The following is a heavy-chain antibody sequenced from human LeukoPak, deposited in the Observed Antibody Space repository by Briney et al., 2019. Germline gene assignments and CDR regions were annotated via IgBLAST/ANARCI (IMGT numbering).Heavy chain of an antibody. CDR2: ISSSGSTI. D-gene: IGHD3-22*01. V-gene: IGHV3-11*01. Sequence: GGSLRLSCAASGFAFSDYYMSWIRQAPGKGLEWVSYISSSGSTIYYADSVKGRFTIYRDNAKNSLYLQMNSLRAEDTAVYYCARGRYYDSSGYAIDYWGQGTLVTVSS. J-gene: IGHJ4*02. CDR3: ARGRYYDSSGYAIDY. CDR1: GFAFSDYY.